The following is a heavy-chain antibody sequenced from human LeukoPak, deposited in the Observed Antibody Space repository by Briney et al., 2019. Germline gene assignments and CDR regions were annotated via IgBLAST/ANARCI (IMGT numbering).Heavy chain of an antibody. V-gene: IGHV3-7*03. CDR3: TRRAARWQFDL. CDR2: IKQDGSEK. J-gene: IGHJ2*01. D-gene: IGHD5-24*01. CDR1: GFTFSGYW. Sequence: PGGSLRLSCAASGFTFSGYWMSWVRQAPGKGLEWVANIKQDGSEKYYVDSVKGRFTISRDNAKNSLYLQMSSLRAEDTALYYCTRRAARWQFDLWGRGTLLTVSS.